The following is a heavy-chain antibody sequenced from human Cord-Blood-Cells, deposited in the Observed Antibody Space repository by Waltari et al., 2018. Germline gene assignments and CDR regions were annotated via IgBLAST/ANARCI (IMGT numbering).Heavy chain of an antibody. CDR1: GGSISSSSYY. CDR3: ASPIYDSSGYYFDY. J-gene: IGHJ4*02. Sequence: QLQLQESGPGLVKPSETLSLTCTVSGGSISSSSYYWGWIRLPPGKGLEWIVSICYSGGTYYSPSLKSRVTMSVDTSKSQFSLKLSSVTAADTAGYYCASPIYDSSGYYFDYWGQGTLVTVSS. V-gene: IGHV4-39*01. D-gene: IGHD3-22*01. CDR2: ICYSGGT.